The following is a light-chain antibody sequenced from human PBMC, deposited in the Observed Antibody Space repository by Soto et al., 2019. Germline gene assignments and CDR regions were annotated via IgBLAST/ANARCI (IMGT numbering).Light chain of an antibody. J-gene: IGKJ4*01. CDR1: QSIRSSS. V-gene: IGKV3-20*01. CDR3: HQYGSSPLT. Sequence: EIVFTQSPGTLSLSPGERATVSCRASQSIRSSSLAWYQQKPGQAPRLLIYGGSSRATGIPDRFSGGGSGTDFSLTISRLETEDFSVYYCHQYGSSPLTFGGGTKVDIK. CDR2: GGS.